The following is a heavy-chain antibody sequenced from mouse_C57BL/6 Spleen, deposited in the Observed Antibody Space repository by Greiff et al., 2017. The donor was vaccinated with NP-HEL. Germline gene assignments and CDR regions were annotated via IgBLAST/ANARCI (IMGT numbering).Heavy chain of an antibody. CDR2: ISDGGSYT. J-gene: IGHJ2*01. V-gene: IGHV5-4*01. Sequence: EVQLVESGGGLVKPGGSLKLSCAASGFTFSSYAMSWVRQTPEKRLEWVATISDGGSYTYYPDNVKGRFTISRDNAKNNLYLQMSHLKSEDTAMYYCARGGFYDGYYLDYWGQGTTLTVSS. CDR1: GFTFSSYA. CDR3: ARGGFYDGYYLDY. D-gene: IGHD2-3*01.